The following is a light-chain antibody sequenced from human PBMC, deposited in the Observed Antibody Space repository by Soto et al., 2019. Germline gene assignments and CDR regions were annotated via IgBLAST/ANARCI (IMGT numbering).Light chain of an antibody. CDR1: QSVSSN. CDR3: QQRSNWLWT. J-gene: IGKJ1*01. CDR2: GAS. Sequence: EIVMTQSPATLSVSPGERATLSCRASQSVSSNLAWYQQKPGQAPRLLIYGASTRATGIPARFSGSGSGTDFTLTISSLEPEDFAVYYCQQRSNWLWTFGQGTKV. V-gene: IGKV3-15*01.